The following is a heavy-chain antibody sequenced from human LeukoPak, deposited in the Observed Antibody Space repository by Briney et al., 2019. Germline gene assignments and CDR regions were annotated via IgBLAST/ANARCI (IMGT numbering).Heavy chain of an antibody. J-gene: IGHJ4*02. Sequence: GGSLRLSCAASGFTFSSYWMSWVRQAAGKGLEGVANIKEDGSEKYYMDSVKGRFTISRDNAKNSLYLQMNSLRAEDTAVYYCARDVRASFDYWGQGTLVTVSS. CDR2: IKEDGSEK. CDR3: ARDVRASFDY. V-gene: IGHV3-7*04. CDR1: GFTFSSYW.